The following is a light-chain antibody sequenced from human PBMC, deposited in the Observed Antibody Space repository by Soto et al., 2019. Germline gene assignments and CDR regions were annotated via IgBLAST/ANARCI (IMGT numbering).Light chain of an antibody. V-gene: IGLV2-14*01. CDR2: DVT. Sequence: QSVLTQPASVSGSPGQSITISCTGTSSDVGGYTYVSWYQHHPAKAPKLIIYDVTNRPSGVSNRFSGSKSGNTASLTISGLQAEDEADYYCTSYTSSTTLAFGGGTKLTVL. CDR1: SSDVGGYTY. CDR3: TSYTSSTTLA. J-gene: IGLJ2*01.